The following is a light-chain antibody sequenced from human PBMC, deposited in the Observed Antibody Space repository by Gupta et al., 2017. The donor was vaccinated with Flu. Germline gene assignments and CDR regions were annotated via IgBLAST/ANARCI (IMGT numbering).Light chain of an antibody. V-gene: IGKV4-1*01. CDR2: WAS. CDR1: QTGLYSSNNKNY. CDR3: QQNYSNPQT. J-gene: IGKJ1*01. Sequence: DIVMTQSPDSLAVSLGERATINCRSSQTGLYSSNNKNYLSWYQQKAGQPPKLLIYWASTRESGVPDRFSGSGSGSDFTLTISSLQAEDVAVYYCQQNYSNPQTFGQGTKVEIK.